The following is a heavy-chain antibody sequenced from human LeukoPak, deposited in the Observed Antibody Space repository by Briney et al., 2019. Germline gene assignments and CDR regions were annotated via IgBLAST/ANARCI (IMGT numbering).Heavy chain of an antibody. V-gene: IGHV1-2*02. CDR3: ARAAVVTAIGY. J-gene: IGHJ4*02. CDR1: GYTFTGYY. D-gene: IGHD2-21*02. Sequence: ASVKVSCKASGYTFTGYYMHWVRQAPGQGLEWMGWTNPNSGGTNYAQKFQGRVTMTRDTSISTAYMELSRPRSDDTAVYYCARAAVVTAIGYWGQGTLVTVSS. CDR2: TNPNSGGT.